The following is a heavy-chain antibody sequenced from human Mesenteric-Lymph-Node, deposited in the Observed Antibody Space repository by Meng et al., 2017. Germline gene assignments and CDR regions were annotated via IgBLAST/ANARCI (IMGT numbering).Heavy chain of an antibody. CDR3: AVWQWPYDY. CDR1: GGSISSFS. J-gene: IGHJ4*02. Sequence: SETLSLTCTVSGGSISSFSWSWIRQPAGKGLEWIGRMYSSGRTDHNPSLKSRVTMSVDTSKNQLSLHLSSVTAADTAVYYCAVWQWPYDYWGQGKQVTLYS. D-gene: IGHD6-19*01. CDR2: MYSSGRT. V-gene: IGHV4-4*07.